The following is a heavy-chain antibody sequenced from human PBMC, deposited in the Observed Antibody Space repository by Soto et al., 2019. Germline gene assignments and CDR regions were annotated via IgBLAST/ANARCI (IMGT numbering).Heavy chain of an antibody. J-gene: IGHJ5*02. Sequence: PSETLSLTCSVSGGSIGSSHTSTYWTWIRQPPGKGLEWIAYIYHNGNTAYNPSLKSRITISVDSSKNQFSLKMNSVTAADTAVYYCARQDRVVVEGRWFDPWGQGTLVTVSS. CDR2: IYHNGNT. CDR3: ARQDRVVVEGRWFDP. V-gene: IGHV4-61*01. CDR1: GGSIGSSHTSTY. D-gene: IGHD2-15*01.